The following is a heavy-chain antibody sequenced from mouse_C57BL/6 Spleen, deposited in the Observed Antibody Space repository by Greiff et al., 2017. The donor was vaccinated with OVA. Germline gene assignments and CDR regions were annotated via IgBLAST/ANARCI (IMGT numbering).Heavy chain of an antibody. V-gene: IGHV5-4*01. CDR1: GFTFSSYA. Sequence: DVHLVESGGGLVKPGGSLKLSCAASGFTFSSYAMSWVRQTPEKRLEWVATISDGGSYTYYPDNVKGRFTISRDNAKNNLYLQMSHLKSEDTAMYYCAVVATRYCDVWGTGTTVTVSS. J-gene: IGHJ1*03. D-gene: IGHD1-1*01. CDR3: AVVATRYCDV. CDR2: ISDGGSYT.